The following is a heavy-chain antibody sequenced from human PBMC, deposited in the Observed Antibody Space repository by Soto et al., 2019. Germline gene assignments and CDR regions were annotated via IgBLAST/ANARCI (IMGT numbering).Heavy chain of an antibody. CDR1: GGSISDYY. CDR3: ALCATAGYFDL. Sequence: PSETLSLTCTVSGGSISDYYWCWIRQPAGKGLEWIGRLYASGTTDYNPSLRSRVNMSVDTSKNHFSLRLNSVTAADTAVYYCALCATAGYFDLWGRGTLVTVSS. CDR2: LYASGTT. J-gene: IGHJ2*01. V-gene: IGHV4-4*07.